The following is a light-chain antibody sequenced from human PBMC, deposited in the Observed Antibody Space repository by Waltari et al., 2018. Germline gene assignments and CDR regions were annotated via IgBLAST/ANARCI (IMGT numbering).Light chain of an antibody. CDR1: QSISSY. CDR3: QQSHSAPLT. J-gene: IGKJ4*01. CDR2: AAS. Sequence: DVQMTQSPSSLSASVGDRVSITCRASQSISSYLNWYQQKPGKAPNLVIYAASNLQSGVPSRFSGSGSGTDFTLTINTLQPEDFATYYCQQSHSAPLTFGGGTKVE. V-gene: IGKV1-39*01.